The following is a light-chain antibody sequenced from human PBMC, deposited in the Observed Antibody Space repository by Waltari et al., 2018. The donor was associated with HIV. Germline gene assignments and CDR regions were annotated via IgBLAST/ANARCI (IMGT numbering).Light chain of an antibody. V-gene: IGLV2-14*03. CDR3: SSYTSSITYV. J-gene: IGLJ1*01. CDR2: DVS. CDR1: SNDIGSSNY. Sequence: ASVSGSPGQSITISCTGTSNDIGSSNYVSWHQQHPGEAPKLIIHDVSDRPSGISNRFSGSKSGNTASLTISGLQTEDEADYYCSSYTSSITYVFGSGTRVTVL.